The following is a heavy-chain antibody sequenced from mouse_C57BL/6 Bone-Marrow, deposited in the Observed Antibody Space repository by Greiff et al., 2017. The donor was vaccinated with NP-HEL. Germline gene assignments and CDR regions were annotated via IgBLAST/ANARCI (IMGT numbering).Heavy chain of an antibody. D-gene: IGHD1-1*01. Sequence: EVQRVESGGGLVKPGGSLKLSCAASGFTFSSYAMSWVRQTPEKRLEWVATISDGGSYTYYPDNVKGRVTISRDNAKNNLYLQMSHLKSEDTAMYYCARGYYYGSSYGFAYWGQGTLVTVSA. J-gene: IGHJ3*01. CDR2: ISDGGSYT. CDR3: ARGYYYGSSYGFAY. CDR1: GFTFSSYA. V-gene: IGHV5-4*01.